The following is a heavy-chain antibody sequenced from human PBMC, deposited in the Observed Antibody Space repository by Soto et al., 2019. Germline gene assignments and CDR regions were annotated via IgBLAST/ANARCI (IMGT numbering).Heavy chain of an antibody. CDR1: GFTFSSYE. V-gene: IGHV3-48*03. CDR2: MSSSGSTI. J-gene: IGHJ3*02. CDR3: ARPNYDFWSGYHDAFDI. Sequence: GGSLRLSCAASGFTFSSYEMNWVRQAPGKGLEWVSYMSSSGSTIYYADSVKGRFTISRDNAKNALYLQMNSLRAEDTAVYYCARPNYDFWSGYHDAFDIWGQGTMVTVSS. D-gene: IGHD3-3*01.